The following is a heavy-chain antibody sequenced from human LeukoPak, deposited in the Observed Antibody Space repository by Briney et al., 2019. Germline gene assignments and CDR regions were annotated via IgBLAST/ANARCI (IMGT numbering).Heavy chain of an antibody. Sequence: SETLSLTCTVSGGSVSSGSYYWSWIRQPPGKGLEWIGYIYYSGGTNYNPSLKSQVTISVDTSKNQFSLKLSSVTAADTAVYYCARDRGDGDYYDYWGQGTLVTVSS. J-gene: IGHJ4*02. V-gene: IGHV4-61*01. D-gene: IGHD2-21*02. CDR2: IYYSGGT. CDR3: ARDRGDGDYYDY. CDR1: GGSVSSGSYY.